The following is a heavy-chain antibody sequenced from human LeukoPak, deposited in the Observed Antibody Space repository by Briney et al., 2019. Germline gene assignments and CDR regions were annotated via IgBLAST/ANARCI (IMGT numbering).Heavy chain of an antibody. V-gene: IGHV3-30-3*01. CDR1: GFTFSSYA. CDR3: ARDLKYCSGGTCYSVLDY. Sequence: GGSLRLSCAASGFTFSSYAMHWVRQAPGKGLEWVAVISYDGSNKYYADSVKGRFTISRDNSKNSLYLQMDSLRAGDTAVYFCARDLKYCSGGTCYSVLDYWGQGTLVTVAS. CDR2: ISYDGSNK. J-gene: IGHJ4*02. D-gene: IGHD2-15*01.